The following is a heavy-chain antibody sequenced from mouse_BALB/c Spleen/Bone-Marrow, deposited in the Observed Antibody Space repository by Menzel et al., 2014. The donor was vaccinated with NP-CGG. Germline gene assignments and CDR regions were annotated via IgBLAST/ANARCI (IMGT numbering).Heavy chain of an antibody. D-gene: IGHD1-1*01. V-gene: IGHV1-7*01. CDR1: GYTFTSYW. CDR3: ALGNSYRYYFDY. CDR2: INPSTGYT. J-gene: IGHJ2*01. Sequence: QVQLQQSGAELAKPGASVRMSCKASGYTFTSYWMHWVKQRPGQGLEWIGYINPSTGYTEYNQKFKDKATLTADKSSSTAYMQLSSLTSEDSAVDYCALGNSYRYYFDYWGQGTTLTVSS.